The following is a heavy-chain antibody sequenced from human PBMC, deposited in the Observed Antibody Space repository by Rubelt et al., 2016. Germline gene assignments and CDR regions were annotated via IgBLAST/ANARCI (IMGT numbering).Heavy chain of an antibody. CDR3: AGDRGEGRDRPFEY. D-gene: IGHD3-22*01. CDR2: IYYSGRT. J-gene: IGHJ4*02. Sequence: QVQLQESGPGLVKPSETLSLTCTVSGGSISNYYWNWIRQSPGKGLEWIGYIYYSGRTYYNPSLKCRGTISVETSRNKCSLKLNSVTVADTAVDYCAGDRGEGRDRPFEYWGQGTLVTVSS. CDR1: GGSISNYY. V-gene: IGHV4-59*01.